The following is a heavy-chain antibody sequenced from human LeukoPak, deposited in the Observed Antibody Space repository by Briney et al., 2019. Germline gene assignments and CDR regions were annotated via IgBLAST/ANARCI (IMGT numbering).Heavy chain of an antibody. V-gene: IGHV4-39*07. CDR1: GGSISSSSYY. D-gene: IGHD3-22*01. J-gene: IGHJ6*03. CDR3: ARAVKYYYDSSGYRNYYYYYYMDV. CDR2: IYYSGST. Sequence: SETLSLTCTVSGGSISSSSYYWGWIRQPPGKGLEWIGSIYYSGSTYYNPSLKSRVTISVDTSKNQFSLKLSSVTAADTAVYYCARAVKYYYDSSGYRNYYYYYYMDVWGKGTTVTVSS.